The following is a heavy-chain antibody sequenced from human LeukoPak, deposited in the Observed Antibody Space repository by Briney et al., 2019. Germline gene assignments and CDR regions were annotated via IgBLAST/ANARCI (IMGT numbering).Heavy chain of an antibody. CDR1: GFTFSTYG. Sequence: GGSLRLSCAASGFTFSTYGMSWVRQAPGKGLEWVSVITGSGGHTVYADSVKGRFTISRDNSNNTLYLQMNSLRAEDTAIYCATIPLKGSEYFPHWGQGTLVTVSS. V-gene: IGHV3-23*01. J-gene: IGHJ1*01. CDR3: ATIPLKGSEYFPH. D-gene: IGHD2-2*02. CDR2: ITGSGGHT.